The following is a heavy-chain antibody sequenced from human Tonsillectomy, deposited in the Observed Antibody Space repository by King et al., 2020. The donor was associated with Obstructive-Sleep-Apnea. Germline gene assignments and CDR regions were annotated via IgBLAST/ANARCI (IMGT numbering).Heavy chain of an antibody. CDR1: GGSFSGYY. V-gene: IGHV4-34*01. CDR3: AEKTSRADFDY. CDR2: INHSGST. Sequence: VQLQQWGAGLLKPSETLSLTCAVYGGSFSGYYWSWIRQPPGKGLEWIGEINHSGSTNYNPSLKSRVTISVDTSKNQFSLKLSSVTAADTAVYYCAEKTSRADFDYWGQGTLVTVSS. D-gene: IGHD4-11*01. J-gene: IGHJ4*02.